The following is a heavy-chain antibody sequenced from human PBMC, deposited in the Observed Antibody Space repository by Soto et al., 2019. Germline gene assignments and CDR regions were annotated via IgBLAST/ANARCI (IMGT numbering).Heavy chain of an antibody. CDR2: IHSSGST. CDR3: ARDQGVAAAGITRFDP. Sequence: PSETLSLTCTVSVASVNSYHWSWIRQPAGKGLEWIGHIHSSGSTNYNPSLKSRVTMSVDTSKNQFSLRLMSLTAADTAVYYCARDQGVAAAGITRFDPWGQGSLVTVSS. CDR1: VASVNSYH. D-gene: IGHD6-13*01. V-gene: IGHV4-4*07. J-gene: IGHJ5*02.